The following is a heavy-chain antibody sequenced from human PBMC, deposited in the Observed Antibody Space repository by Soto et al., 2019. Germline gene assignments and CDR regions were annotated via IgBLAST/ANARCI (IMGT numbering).Heavy chain of an antibody. V-gene: IGHV4-59*08. D-gene: IGHD3-16*02. CDR2: VYYSGIT. Sequence: QVQLQESGPGLVKPSETLSLTCTVSGGSISSYYWSWIRQPPGQGLEWIGYVYYSGITNYNPSLKRRVTIPVHTSKNQFSLKLSSVTAADTAVYYCARQRGGVMITFGGVIVSSEGWYFDLWGRGTLVTVSS. CDR3: ARQRGGVMITFGGVIVSSEGWYFDL. J-gene: IGHJ2*01. CDR1: GGSISSYY.